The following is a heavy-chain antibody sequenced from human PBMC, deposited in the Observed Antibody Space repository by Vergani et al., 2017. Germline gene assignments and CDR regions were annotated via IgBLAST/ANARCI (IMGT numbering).Heavy chain of an antibody. J-gene: IGHJ4*02. V-gene: IGHV1-2*02. D-gene: IGHD5-12*01. CDR1: GFTFSSYA. CDR2: INPNSGGT. CDR3: ARALVATINFDY. Sequence: QVQLVESGGGVVQPGRSLRLSCAASGFTFSSYAMHWVRQAPGQGLEWMGWINPNSGGTNYAQKFQGRVTMTRDTSISTAYMELSRLRSDDTAVYYCARALVATINFDYWGQGTLVTVSS.